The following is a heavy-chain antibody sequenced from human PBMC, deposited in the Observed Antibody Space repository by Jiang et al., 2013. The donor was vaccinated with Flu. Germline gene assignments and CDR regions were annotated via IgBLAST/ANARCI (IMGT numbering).Heavy chain of an antibody. J-gene: IGHJ4*02. V-gene: IGHV2-70*16. CDR1: GFSLSRSQMC. D-gene: IGHD4-11*01. Sequence: KPTQTLTLTCTFSGFSLSRSQMCVSWIRQSPGKALEWLARIDWDDDKFYSTSLRTRLTISKDTSKNQVVLTMTNMAPADTGTYYCARMWGHSNAFVGFGYWGQGTLVTVSS. CDR3: ARMWGHSNAFVGFGY. CDR2: IDWDDDK.